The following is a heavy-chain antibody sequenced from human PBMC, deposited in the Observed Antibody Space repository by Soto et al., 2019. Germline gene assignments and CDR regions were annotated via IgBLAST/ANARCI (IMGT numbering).Heavy chain of an antibody. CDR3: AKRSSSSTFDY. CDR1: GFTFSSYA. V-gene: IGHV3-23*01. J-gene: IGHJ4*02. D-gene: IGHD6-6*01. Sequence: EVQLLESGGGLVQPGESLRLSCAASGFTFSSYAMSWVRQAPGKGLGWVSAISGSDDSTYYADSVKGRFTISRDNSKNTLYLQMNSLRAEDTAVYYCAKRSSSSTFDYWGQGTLVTVSS. CDR2: ISGSDDST.